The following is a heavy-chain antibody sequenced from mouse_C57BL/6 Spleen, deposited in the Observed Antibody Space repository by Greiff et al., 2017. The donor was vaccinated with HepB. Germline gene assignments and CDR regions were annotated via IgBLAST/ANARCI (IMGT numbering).Heavy chain of an antibody. CDR1: GFTFSSYG. CDR2: ISSGGSYT. CDR3: ARLYYGPFAY. Sequence: EVKVVESGGDLVKPGGSLKLSCAASGFTFSSYGMSWVRQTPDKRLEWVATISSGGSYTYYPDSVKGRFTISRDNAKNTLYLQMSSLKSEDTAMYYCARLYYGPFAYWGQGTLVTVSA. V-gene: IGHV5-6*01. J-gene: IGHJ3*01. D-gene: IGHD1-1*01.